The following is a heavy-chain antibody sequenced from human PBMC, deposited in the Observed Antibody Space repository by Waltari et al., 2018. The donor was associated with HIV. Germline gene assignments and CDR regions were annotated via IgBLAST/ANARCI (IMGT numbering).Heavy chain of an antibody. J-gene: IGHJ6*02. CDR1: GFTFRTNS. V-gene: IGHV3-7*01. CDR3: ATGWALDV. CDR2: IKPDGSGK. Sequence: EAHLVESGGGLVQPGGSLRLSCAVSGFTFRTNSMSWVRQAPGNGLECLANIKPDGSGKNHVDSVKGRFTISRDNAKNSLYLQMDSLRVEDTAVYYCATGWALDVWGQGTTVTVSS. D-gene: IGHD3-16*01.